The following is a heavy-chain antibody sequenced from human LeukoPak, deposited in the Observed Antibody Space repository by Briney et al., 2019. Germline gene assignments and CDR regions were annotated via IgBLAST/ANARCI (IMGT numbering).Heavy chain of an antibody. D-gene: IGHD3-16*02. CDR1: GFTVSSNY. V-gene: IGHV3-66*02. J-gene: IGHJ3*02. Sequence: TGGSLRLYCAASGFTVSSNYMSWVRQAPGKGLEWVSVIYSGGSTYYADSVKGRFTISRDNSKNTLYLQMNSLRAEDTAVYYCASHKGYRALDIWGQGTMVTVSS. CDR3: ASHKGYRALDI. CDR2: IYSGGST.